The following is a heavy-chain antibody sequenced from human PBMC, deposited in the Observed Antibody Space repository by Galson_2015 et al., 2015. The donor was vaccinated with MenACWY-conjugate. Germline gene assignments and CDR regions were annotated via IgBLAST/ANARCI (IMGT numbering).Heavy chain of an antibody. D-gene: IGHD5-24*01. CDR2: TYYRSKWNY. V-gene: IGHV6-1*01. CDR3: ARDPERGDGYVLDY. CDR1: GDSVSSNSAA. J-gene: IGHJ4*02. Sequence: CAISGDSVSSNSAAWNWIRQSPSRGLEWLGRTYYRSKWNYNYALSVKSRIIINPDTSKNQFSLQLNSVTPEDTAVYYCARDPERGDGYVLDYWGQGTLVTVSS.